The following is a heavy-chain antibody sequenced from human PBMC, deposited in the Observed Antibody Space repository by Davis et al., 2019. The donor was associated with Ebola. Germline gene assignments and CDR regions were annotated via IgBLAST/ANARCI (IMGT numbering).Heavy chain of an antibody. CDR1: GFTFPGPS. D-gene: IGHD7-27*01. V-gene: IGHV3-23*01. CDR2: ISPRGDYI. CDR3: VQDWAWGFDN. J-gene: IGHJ4*02. Sequence: GESLKISCAASGFTFPGPSIPWVRPAPGKGLEWVSHISPRGDYIHYEDSWKGRFTISRDNSKNTLYLRMNSLRAEDTAVYNCVQDWAWGFDNWGQGTVVTVSS.